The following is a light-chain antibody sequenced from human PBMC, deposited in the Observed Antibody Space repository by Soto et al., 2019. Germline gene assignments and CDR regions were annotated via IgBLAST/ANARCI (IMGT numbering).Light chain of an antibody. CDR3: QSYDSSLSACYV. CDR2: DVS. CDR1: SSDVGGYNS. V-gene: IGLV2-14*01. Sequence: QSALTQPASVSGSPGQSIAISCTGTSSDVGGYNSVSWYQQYPGKAPKLMIHDVSNRPSGVSDRFSGSKSGNTASLTISGLQAEDEADYYCQSYDSSLSACYVLGTGTKVTVL. J-gene: IGLJ1*01.